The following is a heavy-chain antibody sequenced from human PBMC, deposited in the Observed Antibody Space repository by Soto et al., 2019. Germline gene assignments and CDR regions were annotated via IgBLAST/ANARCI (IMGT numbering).Heavy chain of an antibody. J-gene: IGHJ4*02. CDR2: ISGSGGST. CDR1: GFTFSSYA. D-gene: IGHD6-19*01. V-gene: IGHV3-23*01. CDR3: AKDAAGAQYSSGWFFDS. Sequence: PGGSLRLSCAASGFTFSSYAMSWVRQAPGKGLEWVSAISGSGGSTYYADSVKGRFTISRDNSKDTLYLQMNSLRAEDTAVYYCAKDAAGAQYSSGWFFDSWGQGTLVTVSS.